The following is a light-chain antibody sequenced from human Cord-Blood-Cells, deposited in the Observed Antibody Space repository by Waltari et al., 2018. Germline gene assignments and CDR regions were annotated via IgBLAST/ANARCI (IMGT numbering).Light chain of an antibody. V-gene: IGKV3-11*01. Sequence: EIVLTQSPATLSLSPGERATLSCTASQSVSSYLAWYQQKPGQAPRLLIYDASNRATGLAARLSGSGFGSDSPLTIRRLEPEDIVVCYSQQRSNWLTFGGGTKVEIK. CDR3: QQRSNWLT. CDR1: QSVSSY. J-gene: IGKJ4*01. CDR2: DAS.